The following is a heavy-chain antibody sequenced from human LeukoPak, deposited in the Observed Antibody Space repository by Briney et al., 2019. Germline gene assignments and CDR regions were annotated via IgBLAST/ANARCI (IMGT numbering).Heavy chain of an antibody. CDR1: GYTFTDYY. V-gene: IGHV1-2*02. CDR3: ARGIAAAGGRWFDP. Sequence: GASVKVSCKASGYTFTDYYMHWVRQAPGQGLEWMGWINPNSGGTNYAQQFQGRVTMTRHTSISTAYMELSNLRSDDTAVYYCARGIAAAGGRWFDPWGQGTLVTVSS. D-gene: IGHD6-13*01. CDR2: INPNSGGT. J-gene: IGHJ5*02.